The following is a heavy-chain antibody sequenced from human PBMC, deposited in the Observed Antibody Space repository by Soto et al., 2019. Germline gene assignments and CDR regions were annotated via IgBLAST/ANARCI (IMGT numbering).Heavy chain of an antibody. D-gene: IGHD3-22*01. V-gene: IGHV1-18*04. CDR2: ISAYNGNT. Sequence: ASVKVSCKASGYTFTSYGISWLRQAPGQGREWMGWISAYNGNTNYAQKLQGRVTMTTDTSTSTAYMELRSLRSDDTAVYYCARDYYYDSSGYYSPYYYYYYGMDVWGQGTTVTVSS. CDR3: ARDYYYDSSGYYSPYYYYYYGMDV. CDR1: GYTFTSYG. J-gene: IGHJ6*02.